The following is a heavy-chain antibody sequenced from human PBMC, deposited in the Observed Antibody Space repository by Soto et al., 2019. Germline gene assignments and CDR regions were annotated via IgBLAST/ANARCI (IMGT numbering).Heavy chain of an antibody. CDR1: GGTFSSYT. CDR3: ARAEVRDSSGYYRDY. Sequence: QVQLVQSGAEVQKPGSSVKVSCKASGGTFSSYTISWVRQAPGQGLEWMGRIIPILGIANYAQKFQGRVTITADKSTSTAYMELSSLRSEDTAVYYCARAEVRDSSGYYRDYWGQGTLVTVSS. V-gene: IGHV1-69*02. D-gene: IGHD3-22*01. J-gene: IGHJ4*02. CDR2: IIPILGIA.